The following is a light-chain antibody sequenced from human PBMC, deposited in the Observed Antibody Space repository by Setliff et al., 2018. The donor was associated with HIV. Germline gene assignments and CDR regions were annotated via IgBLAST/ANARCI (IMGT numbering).Light chain of an antibody. CDR3: SSYTSRGTWV. V-gene: IGLV2-14*03. Sequence: SALTQPASVSGSPGQSITISCTGTSGDIGGHNHVSWYQQHPGKAPQLMIYDVTSRPSGISNRFSGSKSGNTASLNVSGLLPEDEADYHCSSYTSRGTWVFGGGTKVTV. CDR1: SGDIGGHNH. J-gene: IGLJ3*02. CDR2: DVT.